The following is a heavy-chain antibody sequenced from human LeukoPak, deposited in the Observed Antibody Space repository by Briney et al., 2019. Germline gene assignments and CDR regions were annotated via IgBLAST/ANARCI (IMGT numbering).Heavy chain of an antibody. CDR3: ARGRPLTVNVFDY. J-gene: IGHJ4*02. D-gene: IGHD4-17*01. CDR1: GGSISSYY. V-gene: IGHV4-59*01. Sequence: SETLSLTCTASGGSISSYYWSWIRQPPGKGLEWIGYIYYSGSTNYNPSLKSRVIISVDTSKNQFSLKLSSVTAADTAVYYCARGRPLTVNVFDYWGQGTLVTVSS. CDR2: IYYSGST.